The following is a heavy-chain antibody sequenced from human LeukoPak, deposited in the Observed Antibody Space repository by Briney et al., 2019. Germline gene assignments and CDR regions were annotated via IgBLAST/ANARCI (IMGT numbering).Heavy chain of an antibody. CDR1: GYSFTSYW. V-gene: IGHV5-51*01. J-gene: IGHJ5*02. CDR3: ARWELVVPAAIQGNWFDP. Sequence: GESLKISCKGSGYSFTSYWIGWVRQMPGKGLEWMGIIYPGGSDTRYSPSFQGQVTISADKSINTAYLQWNSLKASDTAMYYCARWELVVPAAIQGNWFDPWGQGTLVTVSS. D-gene: IGHD2-2*02. CDR2: IYPGGSDT.